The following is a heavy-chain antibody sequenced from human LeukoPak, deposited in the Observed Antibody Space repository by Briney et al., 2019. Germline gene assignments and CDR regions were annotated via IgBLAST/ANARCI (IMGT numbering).Heavy chain of an antibody. V-gene: IGHV4-61*02. CDR3: ARGRFGDWFDP. Sequence: PSQTPSLTRTVSGGSISSGSYYWSWIRQPAGKGLEWIGRIYTSGSTNYNPSLKSRVTISVDTSKNQFSLKLSSVTAADTAVYYCARGRFGDWFDPWGQGTLVTVSS. CDR1: GGSISSGSYY. J-gene: IGHJ5*02. D-gene: IGHD3-10*01. CDR2: IYTSGST.